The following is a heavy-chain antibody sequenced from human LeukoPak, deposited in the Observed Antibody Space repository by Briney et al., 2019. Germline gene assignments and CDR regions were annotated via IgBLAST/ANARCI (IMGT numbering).Heavy chain of an antibody. CDR3: ARDLGNFGRGGSYFGF. V-gene: IGHV3-30-3*01. CDR2: ISYDGSNK. CDR1: GFTFSSYA. D-gene: IGHD4-23*01. Sequence: QSGGSLRLSCAASGFTFSSYAMHWVRQAPGKGLEWVAVISYDGSNKYYADSVKGRFTISRDDSKNTLYLQMNSLRDEDTAVYHCARDLGNFGRGGSYFGFWGQGTLVIVSS. J-gene: IGHJ4*02.